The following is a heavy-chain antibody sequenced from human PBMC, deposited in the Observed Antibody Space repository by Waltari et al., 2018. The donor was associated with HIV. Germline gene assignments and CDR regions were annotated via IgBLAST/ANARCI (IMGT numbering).Heavy chain of an antibody. CDR2: INSDGSST. Sequence: EVQVVESERSLVQPGGSLRLSCEASRFTFSSYWMHWVRQAPGKGLVWVSRINSDGSSTGYVDSVKGRFTISRDNAKNTLDLQMNNLRAEDTAVYYCAPGRGWFDPWGQGTLVTVSS. CDR1: RFTFSSYW. V-gene: IGHV3-74*01. J-gene: IGHJ5*02. CDR3: APGRGWFDP.